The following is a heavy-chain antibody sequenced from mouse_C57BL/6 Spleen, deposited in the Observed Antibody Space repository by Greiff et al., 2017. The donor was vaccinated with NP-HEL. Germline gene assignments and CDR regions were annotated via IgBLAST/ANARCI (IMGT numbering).Heavy chain of an antibody. CDR3: ARRGTGYFDV. Sequence: EVMLVESGGGLVKPGGSLKLSCAASGFTFSDYGMHWVRQAPEKGLEWVAYISSGSSTIYYADTVKGRFTISRDNAKNTLFLQMTSLRSEDTAMDYCARRGTGYFDVWGTGTTVTVSS. V-gene: IGHV5-17*01. J-gene: IGHJ1*03. D-gene: IGHD3-3*01. CDR1: GFTFSDYG. CDR2: ISSGSSTI.